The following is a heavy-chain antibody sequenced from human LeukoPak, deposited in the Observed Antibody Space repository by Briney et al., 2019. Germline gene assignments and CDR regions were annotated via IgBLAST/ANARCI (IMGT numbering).Heavy chain of an antibody. Sequence: SVKVSCKASGGTFNNYAINWVRQAPGQGFQWMGGIIPIFAITNYERKFQGRVTITADESTGTAYMELSSLRSEDTAVYYCVRLSDYGSRSRRFDYWGQGTLVTVSS. V-gene: IGHV1-69*13. CDR2: IIPIFAIT. J-gene: IGHJ4*02. CDR3: VRLSDYGSRSRRFDY. D-gene: IGHD3-10*01. CDR1: GGTFNNYA.